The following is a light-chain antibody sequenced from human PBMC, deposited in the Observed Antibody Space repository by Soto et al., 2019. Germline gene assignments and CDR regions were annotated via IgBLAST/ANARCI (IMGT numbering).Light chain of an antibody. V-gene: IGKV3-20*01. J-gene: IGKJ5*01. CDR1: QSVGNNY. CDR2: GAS. CDR3: QQYASPPIT. Sequence: EIVLTQSPGTLSLSPGERASLSCRASQSVGNNYLAWYQQKPGQAPRLLIHGASIRATGIPDRFSGSGSGTDFTLTISRLEPEDFAEFNCQQYASPPITFGQGTRLEIK.